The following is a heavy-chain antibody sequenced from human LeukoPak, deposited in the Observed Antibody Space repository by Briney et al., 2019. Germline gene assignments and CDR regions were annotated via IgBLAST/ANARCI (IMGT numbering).Heavy chain of an antibody. J-gene: IGHJ4*02. CDR3: TRDALFGSGRTHLDF. Sequence: PGGSLRLSCAASEFTFNRYWMSWVPQAPGKGLQGVANIKHDGSEAHYVDSVKGRFTISRDNAKSSLSLQMNSLNVDDTGVYFCTRDALFGSGRTHLDFWSQGTLVSVSS. V-gene: IGHV3-7*04. D-gene: IGHD3-10*01. CDR2: IKHDGSEA. CDR1: EFTFNRYW.